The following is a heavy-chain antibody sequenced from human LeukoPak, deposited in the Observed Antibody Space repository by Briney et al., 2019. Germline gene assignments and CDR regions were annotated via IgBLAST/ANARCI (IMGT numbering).Heavy chain of an antibody. D-gene: IGHD3-10*01. CDR3: VRARMDGLGTPYFDS. Sequence: PSETLSLTCTVSGASVSNYHWGWIRQPAGKGLEWIGHFYTTENAHYNPSLKSRVTVSVDPSRNQFSLKLNSVTAADTAVYYCVRARMDGLGTPYFDSCGQGTLVTVSS. J-gene: IGHJ4*02. V-gene: IGHV4-4*07. CDR2: FYTTENA. CDR1: GASVSNYH.